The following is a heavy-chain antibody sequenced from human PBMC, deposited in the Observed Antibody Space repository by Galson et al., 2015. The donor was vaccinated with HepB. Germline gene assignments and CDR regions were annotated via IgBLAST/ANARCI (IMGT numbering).Heavy chain of an antibody. D-gene: IGHD6-19*01. CDR3: ARTVPSGWYIHYFDY. V-gene: IGHV4-59*01. J-gene: IGHJ4*02. CDR2: IYYSGST. CDR1: GGSISSYY. Sequence: ETLSLTCTVSGGSISSYYWSWIRQPPGKGLEWIGYIYYSGSTNYNPSLKSRVTISVDTSKNQFSLKLSSVTAADTAVYYCARTVPSGWYIHYFDYWGQGTLVTVSS.